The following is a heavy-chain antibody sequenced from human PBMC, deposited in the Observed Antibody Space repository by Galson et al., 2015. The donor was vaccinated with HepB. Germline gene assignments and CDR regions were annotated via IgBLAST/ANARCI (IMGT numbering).Heavy chain of an antibody. D-gene: IGHD3-22*01. Sequence: SLRLSCAASGFTFSSYGMHWVRQAPGKGLEWVAVISYDGSNKYYADSVKGRFTISRDNSKNTLYLQMNSLRAEDTAVYYCTVPAGYDSSGYPIDAFDIWGQGTMVTVSS. CDR3: TVPAGYDSSGYPIDAFDI. CDR2: ISYDGSNK. CDR1: GFTFSSYG. J-gene: IGHJ3*02. V-gene: IGHV3-30*03.